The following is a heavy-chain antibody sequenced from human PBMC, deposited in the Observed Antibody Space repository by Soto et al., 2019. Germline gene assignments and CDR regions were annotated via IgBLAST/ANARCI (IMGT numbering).Heavy chain of an antibody. Sequence: GGSLRLSCAASGFTFSSYGMHWVRQAPGKGLEWVAVISYDGSNKYYADSVKGRFTISRDNSKNTLYLQMNSLRAEDTAVYSCANSLVSSNCTKIDYWGQGTLVTVSS. V-gene: IGHV3-30*18. CDR2: ISYDGSNK. J-gene: IGHJ4*02. D-gene: IGHD6-13*01. CDR3: ANSLVSSNCTKIDY. CDR1: GFTFSSYG.